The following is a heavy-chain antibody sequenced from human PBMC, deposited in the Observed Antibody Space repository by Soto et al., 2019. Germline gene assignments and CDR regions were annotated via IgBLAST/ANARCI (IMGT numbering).Heavy chain of an antibody. J-gene: IGHJ4*02. D-gene: IGHD3-3*01. V-gene: IGHV3-64*01. CDR2: ISSNGGST. CDR3: ARDPNLFTYYDFWSGYSDY. CDR1: GFTFSSYA. Sequence: PGGSLRLSYAASGFTFSSYAMHWVRQAPGKGLEYVSAISSNGGSTYYANSVKGRFTISRDNSKNTLYLQMGSLRAEDMAVYYCARDPNLFTYYDFWSGYSDYWGQGTLVTVSS.